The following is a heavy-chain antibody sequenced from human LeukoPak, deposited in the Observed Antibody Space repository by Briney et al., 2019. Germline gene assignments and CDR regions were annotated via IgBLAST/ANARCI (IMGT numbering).Heavy chain of an antibody. CDR2: ISSDGSST. CDR3: LRMGSSAYTLI. V-gene: IGHV3-74*01. CDR1: GFTFDDYA. Sequence: GGSLRLSRAASGFTFDDYAMHWVRQAPGKGLVWVSRISSDGSSTSYADSVKGRFTVSRDNAKNALYLQMNSLRAEDTAVYYCLRMGSSAYTLIWGQGTLVTVSS. J-gene: IGHJ4*02. D-gene: IGHD3-22*01.